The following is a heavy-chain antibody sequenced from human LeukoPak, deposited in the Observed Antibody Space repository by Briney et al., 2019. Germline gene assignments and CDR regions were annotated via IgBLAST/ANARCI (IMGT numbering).Heavy chain of an antibody. Sequence: GGSLRLSCAASGFTFSTYGMNWVRQAPGKGLEWVSSISSSSSYIYYADSVKGRFTISRDNAKNSLYLQMNSLRAEDTAVYYCACYGGNAFDIWGQGTMVTVSS. V-gene: IGHV3-21*01. J-gene: IGHJ3*02. CDR1: GFTFSTYG. CDR3: ACYGGNAFDI. D-gene: IGHD4-23*01. CDR2: ISSSSSYI.